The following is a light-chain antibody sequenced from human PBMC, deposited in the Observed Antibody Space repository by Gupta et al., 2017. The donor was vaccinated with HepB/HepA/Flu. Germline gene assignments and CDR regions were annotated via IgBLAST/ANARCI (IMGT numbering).Light chain of an antibody. CDR1: TGTVTSGHY. J-gene: IGLJ3*02. CDR2: DTS. Sequence: QAVVTQEPSLTVSPGGTVTLTCGSTTGTVTSGHYPYWFQQKPGQAPRTRIYDTSNKHSWTPARFSGSLLGGKAALTLSGAQPEDEADYYCLLCYSLVRVFGGGTKLTVL. V-gene: IGLV7-46*01. CDR3: LLCYSLVRV.